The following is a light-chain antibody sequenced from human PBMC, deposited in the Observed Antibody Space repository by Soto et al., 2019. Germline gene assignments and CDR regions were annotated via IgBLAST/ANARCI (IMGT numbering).Light chain of an antibody. V-gene: IGLV1-44*01. CDR1: TSNIGRST. CDR2: GNT. CDR3: ATWNDGIFV. J-gene: IGLJ1*01. Sequence: QSVLTQPPSASGTPGQRVTIYCSGTTSNIGRSTVSWYQQFPGAAPTLLIYGNTQRPLGVPVRFSGSKSDTSASLAISGLQSEDEADYYCATWNDGIFVFGIGTKITVL.